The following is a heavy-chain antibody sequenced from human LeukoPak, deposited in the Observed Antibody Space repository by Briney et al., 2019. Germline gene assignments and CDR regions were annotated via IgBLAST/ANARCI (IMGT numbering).Heavy chain of an antibody. V-gene: IGHV3-21*01. Sequence: GGSLRLSCAASGYTFSSYSMNWVRQAPGKGLEWVSSISSSSSYIYYADSVKGRFTISRDNAKNSLYLQMNSLRAEDTAVYYCARSSYYYGSGDFMDVWGKGTTVTVSS. CDR1: GYTFSSYS. CDR3: ARSSYYYGSGDFMDV. D-gene: IGHD3-10*01. CDR2: ISSSSSYI. J-gene: IGHJ6*03.